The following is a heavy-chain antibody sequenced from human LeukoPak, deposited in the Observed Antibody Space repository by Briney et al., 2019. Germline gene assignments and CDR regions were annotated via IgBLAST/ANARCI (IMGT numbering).Heavy chain of an antibody. Sequence: PGGSLRLSCAASGFTFSNYWMSWVRQAPGKGLEWVANIKQDGSEKYYLDSVKGRFTISRDNAKNSLYLQMNSLRGEDTAVYYCAREYSSSSGKALDYWGQGTLVTVSS. J-gene: IGHJ4*02. D-gene: IGHD6-6*01. CDR2: IKQDGSEK. CDR1: GFTFSNYW. V-gene: IGHV3-7*01. CDR3: AREYSSSSGKALDY.